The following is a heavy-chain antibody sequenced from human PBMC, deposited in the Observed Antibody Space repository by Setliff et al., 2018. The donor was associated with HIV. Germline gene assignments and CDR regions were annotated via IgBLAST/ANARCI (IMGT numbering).Heavy chain of an antibody. CDR3: ARITMVRGVINYYYYYMDV. J-gene: IGHJ6*03. CDR2: INPNSGGT. CDR1: GYTFTGYY. V-gene: IGHV1-2*02. D-gene: IGHD3-10*01. Sequence: ASVKVSCKASGYTFTGYYMHWVRQAPGQGLEWMGWINPNSGGTNYAQKFQGRVTMTRDTSISTAYMELSRLRSDDTAVYCCARITMVRGVINYYYYYMDVWGKGTTVTVSS.